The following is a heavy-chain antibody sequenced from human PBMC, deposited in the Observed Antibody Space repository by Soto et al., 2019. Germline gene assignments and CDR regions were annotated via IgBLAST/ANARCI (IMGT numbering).Heavy chain of an antibody. CDR2: ISGGIGST. CDR1: GFSFGTYA. J-gene: IGHJ4*02. CDR3: AKGAARYFDS. V-gene: IGHV3-23*01. D-gene: IGHD1-26*01. Sequence: EVQLLESGGGLVQPGGSLRLSCVASGFSFGTYAMTWVRQVPGKGLEWVSTISGGIGSTFYADSVKGRFTISRDISKKILFLHMNGVRGEDTVIYYCAKGAARYFDSWGRGTLVTVSS.